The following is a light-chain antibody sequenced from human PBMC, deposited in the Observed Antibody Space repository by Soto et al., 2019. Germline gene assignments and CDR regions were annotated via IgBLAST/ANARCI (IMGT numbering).Light chain of an antibody. V-gene: IGLV1-40*01. J-gene: IGLJ3*02. Sequence: QAVLTQPPSVSVAPGQRVTLSCTGNSSNLGAGYDVHWYQQLPGAAPKLVIFGNRNRPSGVPERFSGSKSGTSASLAITVLQAEDEADYYCQAYDYSVTASVFGGGTKLTVL. CDR1: SSNLGAGYD. CDR3: QAYDYSVTASV. CDR2: GNR.